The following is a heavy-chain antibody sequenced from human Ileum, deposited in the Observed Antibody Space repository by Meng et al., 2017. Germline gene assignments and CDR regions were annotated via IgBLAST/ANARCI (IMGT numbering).Heavy chain of an antibody. J-gene: IGHJ5*02. CDR3: ARSDWFDP. CDR2: ISYDGSNK. Sequence: GEAGGGLVKPGGSLRLSCAASGFSFSTFTMNWVRQAPGKGLEWVAVISYDGSNKYYADSVKGRFTISRDNSKNTLYLQMNSLRAEDTAVYYCARSDWFDPWGQGTLVTVSS. V-gene: IGHV3-30*01. CDR1: GFSFSTFT.